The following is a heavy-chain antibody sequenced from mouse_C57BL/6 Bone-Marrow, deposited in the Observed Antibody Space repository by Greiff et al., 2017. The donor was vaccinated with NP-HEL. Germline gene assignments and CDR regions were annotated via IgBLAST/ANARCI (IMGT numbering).Heavy chain of an antibody. J-gene: IGHJ1*03. CDR1: GFTFSDFY. D-gene: IGHD3-3*01. CDR2: SRNKANDYTT. V-gene: IGHV7-1*01. Sequence: EVNLVESGGGLVQSGRSLRLSCATSGFTFSDFYMEWVRQAPGKGLEWIAASRNKANDYTTDSSASVKGRFIVSRDTSKSILYLQMNALRAEDTAIYYCSRDAGRPGDWYFDVWGTGTTVTVSS. CDR3: SRDAGRPGDWYFDV.